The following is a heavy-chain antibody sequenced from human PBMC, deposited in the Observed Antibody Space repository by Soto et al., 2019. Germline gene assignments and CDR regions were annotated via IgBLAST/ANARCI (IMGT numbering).Heavy chain of an antibody. CDR3: AKVSSGWHWFDP. CDR2: ISGSGGST. V-gene: IGHV3-23*01. Sequence: EVQLLESGGGLVQPVGSLRLSCAASGFTFSSYAMSWVRQAPGKGLEWVSAISGSGGSTYYADSVKGRFTISRDNSKNTLYLQMNSLRAEDTAVYYCAKVSSGWHWFDPWGQGTLVTVSS. CDR1: GFTFSSYA. J-gene: IGHJ5*02. D-gene: IGHD6-19*01.